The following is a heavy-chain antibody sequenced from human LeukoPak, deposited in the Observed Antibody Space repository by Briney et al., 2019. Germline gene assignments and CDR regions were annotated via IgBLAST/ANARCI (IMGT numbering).Heavy chain of an antibody. V-gene: IGHV5-10-1*01. CDR1: GYTFTSYW. Sequence: GESLKISCKGCGYTFTSYWISWVRQMPGKGLEWMGRIDPTDSYTNYNPSFQGHVTMSVDKSISTVYLQWSSLRASDTAMYYCARHGYCTTTSCYGDNDYWGQGTLVTVSS. J-gene: IGHJ4*02. D-gene: IGHD2-2*03. CDR3: ARHGYCTTTSCYGDNDY. CDR2: IDPTDSYT.